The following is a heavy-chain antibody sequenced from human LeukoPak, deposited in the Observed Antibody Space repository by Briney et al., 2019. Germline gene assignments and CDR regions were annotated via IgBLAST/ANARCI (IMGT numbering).Heavy chain of an antibody. CDR3: ARDMRAGVAPEGFQH. CDR2: ISVYNGNT. D-gene: IGHD2-15*01. CDR1: GYSFTTYG. V-gene: IGHV1-18*01. Sequence: WASVKVSCKASGYSFTTYGISWVRQAPGQGLEWMGWISVYNGNTHYAQKLQGRVTMTTDTSTSTVYMELRSLRSDDTAVYYCARDMRAGVAPEGFQHWGQGTVVTVSS. J-gene: IGHJ1*01.